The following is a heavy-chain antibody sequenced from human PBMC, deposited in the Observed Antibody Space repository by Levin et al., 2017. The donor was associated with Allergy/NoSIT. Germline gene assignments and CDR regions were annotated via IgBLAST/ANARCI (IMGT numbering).Heavy chain of an antibody. Sequence: GESLKISCAASGFTFSSYAMHWVRQAPGKGLEWVAVISYDGSNKYYADSVKGRFTISRDNSKNTLYLQMNSLRAEDTAVYYCARDKWVVVTARAAFDIWGQGTMVTVSS. D-gene: IGHD2-21*02. CDR1: GFTFSSYA. CDR2: ISYDGSNK. CDR3: ARDKWVVVTARAAFDI. J-gene: IGHJ3*02. V-gene: IGHV3-30-3*01.